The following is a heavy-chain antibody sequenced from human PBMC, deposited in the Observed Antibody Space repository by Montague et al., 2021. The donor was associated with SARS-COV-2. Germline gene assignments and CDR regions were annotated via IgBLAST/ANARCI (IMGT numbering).Heavy chain of an antibody. CDR1: GFSPSTSGMC. V-gene: IGHV2-70*01. J-gene: IGHJ5*02. D-gene: IGHD5-18*01. Sequence: PALVKPTQTLTLTCTFSGFSPSTSGMCVSWIRQPPGKALEWLAXXXWXXXKYXSTSLKTRLTISKDTSKNPVVLTMTNMDPVDTATYYCALETPMVTFLAWGQGPLVTVSS. CDR3: ALETPMVTFLA. CDR2: XXWXXXK.